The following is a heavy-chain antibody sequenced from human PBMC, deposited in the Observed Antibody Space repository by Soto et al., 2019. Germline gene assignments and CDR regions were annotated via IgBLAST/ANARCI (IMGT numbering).Heavy chain of an antibody. V-gene: IGHV1-46*01. J-gene: IGHJ4*02. CDR2: IDPSGNGT. CDR1: GHTLINYY. CDR3: AINYYDSSAYLY. D-gene: IGHD3-22*01. Sequence: QVQLVQSGAEVKKPGASVKVSCKASGHTLINYYMHWVRQAPGQGLDWLGKIDPSGNGTSYAERFQGRITLTSDTSTNTVYVELSSLRSEDTASYYCAINYYDSSAYLYWGQGTLVTVSS.